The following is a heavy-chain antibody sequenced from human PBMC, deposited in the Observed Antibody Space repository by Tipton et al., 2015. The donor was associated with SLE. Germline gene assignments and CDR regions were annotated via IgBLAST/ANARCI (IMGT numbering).Heavy chain of an antibody. Sequence: SLRLSCAASGFTFSSYSMNWVRQAPGKGLEWVSSISSSSSYIYCADSVKGRFTISRDNAKNSLYLQMNSLRAEDTAVYYCARDTLDRSTSLLGGNWFDPWGQGTLVTVSS. CDR3: ARDTLDRSTSLLGGNWFDP. CDR1: GFTFSSYS. J-gene: IGHJ5*02. CDR2: ISSSSSYI. V-gene: IGHV3-21*01. D-gene: IGHD2-2*01.